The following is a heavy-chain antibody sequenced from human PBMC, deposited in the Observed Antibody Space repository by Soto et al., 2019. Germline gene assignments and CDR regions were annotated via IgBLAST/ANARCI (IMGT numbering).Heavy chain of an antibody. V-gene: IGHV5-51*01. CDR2: IYPGDSDT. CDR3: ARHAVATTSLYHHYYMYF. J-gene: IGHJ6*03. Sequence: PGESLKISCKGSGYSFTSYWIGWVRQMPGKGLEWMGIIYPGDSDTRYSPSFQGQVTISADKSISTAYLQWSSLKASDTAMYYCARHAVATTSLYHHYYMYFWGKGTKVTGSS. D-gene: IGHD5-12*01. CDR1: GYSFTSYW.